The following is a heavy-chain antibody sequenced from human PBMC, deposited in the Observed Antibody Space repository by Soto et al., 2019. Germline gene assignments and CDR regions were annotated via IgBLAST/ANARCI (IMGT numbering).Heavy chain of an antibody. Sequence: QVQLVQSGAEVKKPGSSVKVSCKASGGTFSSYTISWVRQAPGQVLEWMGRIIPILSIANYAQKFQGRVPITADKDTSTAYMELSSLRSEDTAVDYCARDLAGTTPTIGAFDIWGQGTMVTVSS. V-gene: IGHV1-69*08. D-gene: IGHD1-1*01. CDR3: ARDLAGTTPTIGAFDI. CDR1: GGTFSSYT. J-gene: IGHJ3*02. CDR2: IIPILSIA.